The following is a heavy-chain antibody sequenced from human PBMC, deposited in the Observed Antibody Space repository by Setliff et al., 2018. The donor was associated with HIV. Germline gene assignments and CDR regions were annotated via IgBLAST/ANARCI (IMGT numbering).Heavy chain of an antibody. D-gene: IGHD3-10*01. J-gene: IGHJ5*02. CDR2: IKQDGSEG. Sequence: PGGSLRLSCAASGFTFSTYWMVWVRQAPGKGLEWVAQIKQDGSEGYYVDSVQGRFTISRDNAKNTVYLQMNSLRAEDTAVYYCANSAFRGVIWAWGQGTLVTVSS. CDR3: ANSAFRGVIWA. V-gene: IGHV3-7*01. CDR1: GFTFSTYW.